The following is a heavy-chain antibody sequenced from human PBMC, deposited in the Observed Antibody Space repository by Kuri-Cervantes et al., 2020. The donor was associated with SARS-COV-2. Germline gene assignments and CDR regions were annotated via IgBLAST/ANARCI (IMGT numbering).Heavy chain of an antibody. Sequence: GESLKISCEASGFTLTYRWMAWFRQAPGKGLEWVAAIKADGGEMVYVDSAEGRFTISGDNAKNSVFLQMNSVRIEDTSLYFCAWGRGWTFDIWGRGTMVTVSS. CDR1: GFTLTYRW. J-gene: IGHJ3*02. CDR2: IKADGGEM. CDR3: AWGRGWTFDI. D-gene: IGHD3-3*01. V-gene: IGHV3-7*04.